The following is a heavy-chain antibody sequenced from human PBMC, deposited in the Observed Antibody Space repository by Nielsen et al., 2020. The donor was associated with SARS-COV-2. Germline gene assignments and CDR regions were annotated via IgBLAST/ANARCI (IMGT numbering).Heavy chain of an antibody. CDR1: GFTFRSYA. CDR3: TTSEYSGSYYYYSGLDV. V-gene: IGHV3-23*01. CDR2: ISGSGGGT. D-gene: IGHD5-12*01. J-gene: IGHJ6*02. Sequence: GESLKISCAASGFTFRSYAMSWVRQAPGKGLEWVSHISGSGGGTIYADSVKGRFTISRDSFKNTLYLQMNSLRAEDTAVYYCTTSEYSGSYYYYSGLDVWGRGTTVTVSS.